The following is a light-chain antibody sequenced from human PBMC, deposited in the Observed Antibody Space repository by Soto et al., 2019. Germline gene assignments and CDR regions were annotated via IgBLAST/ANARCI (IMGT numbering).Light chain of an antibody. CDR1: SSDVGGYNY. Sequence: QSVLTQPASVSGSPGQSITIFCTGTSSDVGGYNYGSWYQQHPGKAPKLMIYEVSNRPSGVSNRFSGSKSGNTASLTISGLQAEDEADYYCSSYTSSSTYVFGTGTKVTVL. CDR3: SSYTSSSTYV. J-gene: IGLJ1*01. V-gene: IGLV2-14*01. CDR2: EVS.